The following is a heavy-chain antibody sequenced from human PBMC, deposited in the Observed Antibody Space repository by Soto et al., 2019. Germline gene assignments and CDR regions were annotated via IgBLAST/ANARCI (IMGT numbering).Heavy chain of an antibody. Sequence: EVQLVESGGGLVKPGGSLRLSCAASGFTFSSYSMNWVRQAPGKGLEWVSSISSSSSYIYYADSVKGRFTISRDNAKNSLYPQMNSLRAEDTAVYYCASAPLLRYFDWSYYFDYWGQGTLVTVTS. J-gene: IGHJ4*02. CDR2: ISSSSSYI. V-gene: IGHV3-21*01. CDR3: ASAPLLRYFDWSYYFDY. CDR1: GFTFSSYS. D-gene: IGHD3-9*01.